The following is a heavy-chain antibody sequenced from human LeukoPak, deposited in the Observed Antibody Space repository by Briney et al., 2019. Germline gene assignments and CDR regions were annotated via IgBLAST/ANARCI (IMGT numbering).Heavy chain of an antibody. CDR3: ARGRKYTSGYRVTELGSGYSDY. CDR2: ISTYNGNT. V-gene: IGHV1-18*01. D-gene: IGHD5-18*01. CDR1: GYSFVLYG. Sequence: GASVKVSCKASGYSFVLYGISWVRQAPGQGPEWMGWISTYNGNTKYAEKFQGRVTMTTDTPTSAAYMELRSLRSDDTAVYYCARGRKYTSGYRVTELGSGYSDYWGQGTLVTVSS. J-gene: IGHJ4*02.